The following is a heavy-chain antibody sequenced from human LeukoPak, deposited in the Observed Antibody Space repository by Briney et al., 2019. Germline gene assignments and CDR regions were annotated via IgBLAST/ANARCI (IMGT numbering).Heavy chain of an antibody. CDR1: GGSISNYY. V-gene: IGHV4-59*08. Sequence: SETLSLTCTVSGGSISNYYWSWIRQPPGKGLEWIGYISYSGSTNYNPSLKSRVTISVDTSKNQFSLKLSSVTAADTAVYYCARVPFAGRYMDVWGKGTTVTISS. CDR3: ARVPFAGRYMDV. CDR2: ISYSGST. J-gene: IGHJ6*03. D-gene: IGHD3-10*01.